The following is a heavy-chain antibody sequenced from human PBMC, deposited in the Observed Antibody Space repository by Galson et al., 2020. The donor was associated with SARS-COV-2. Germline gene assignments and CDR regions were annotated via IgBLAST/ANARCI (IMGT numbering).Heavy chain of an antibody. CDR2: ISGSGGST. CDR3: AKMGGDFWSGYPHGLDV. V-gene: IGHV3-23*01. CDR1: GFTYSSYA. J-gene: IGHJ6*04. D-gene: IGHD3-3*01. Sequence: GGSLRLSCAASGFTYSSYAMSWVRQAPGKGLEWVSGISGSGGSTYYADSVKGRFTISRDNSKNTLYLQMNSLRAEDTAVYYCAKMGGDFWSGYPHGLDVWGKGTTVTVSS.